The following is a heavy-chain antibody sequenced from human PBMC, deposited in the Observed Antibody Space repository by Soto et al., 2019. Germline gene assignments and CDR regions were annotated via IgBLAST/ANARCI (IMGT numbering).Heavy chain of an antibody. Sequence: LRLSCAASGFTFSSYAMHWVRQAPGKGLEWVAVISYDGSNKYYADSVKGRFTISRDNSKNTLYLQMNSLRAEDTAVYYCARDHYSSYCGGDCYYFDYWGQGTLVTVSS. CDR2: ISYDGSNK. J-gene: IGHJ4*02. D-gene: IGHD2-21*02. CDR1: GFTFSSYA. V-gene: IGHV3-30-3*01. CDR3: ARDHYSSYCGGDCYYFDY.